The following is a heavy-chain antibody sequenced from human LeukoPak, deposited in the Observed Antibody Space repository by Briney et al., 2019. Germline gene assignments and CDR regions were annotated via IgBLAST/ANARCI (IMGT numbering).Heavy chain of an antibody. D-gene: IGHD5-18*01. CDR3: AKLDTAMVRRRYFDY. CDR2: ISGSGGST. V-gene: IGHV3-23*01. CDR1: GFTFSSYA. Sequence: GGSLRLSCAASGFTFSSYAMSWVHQAPGKGLEWVSAISGSGGSTYYADSVKGRFTISRDNSKNTLYLQMNSLRAEDTAVYYCAKLDTAMVRRRYFDYWGQGTLVTVSS. J-gene: IGHJ4*02.